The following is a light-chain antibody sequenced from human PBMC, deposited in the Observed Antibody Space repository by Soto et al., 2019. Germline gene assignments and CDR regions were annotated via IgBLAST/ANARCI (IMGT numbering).Light chain of an antibody. CDR3: CSYADGSIYF. J-gene: IGLJ1*01. V-gene: IGLV2-14*03. Sequence: QSVLTQPASVSGSPGQSITISCTGTSRDVGAYDYVSWYLQYPDKAPQLLIYYVDHRHSGVSSRFSGSKSGNTASLTISGLQAEDEGDYYCCSYADGSIYFFGTGTKVTVL. CDR2: YVD. CDR1: SRDVGAYDY.